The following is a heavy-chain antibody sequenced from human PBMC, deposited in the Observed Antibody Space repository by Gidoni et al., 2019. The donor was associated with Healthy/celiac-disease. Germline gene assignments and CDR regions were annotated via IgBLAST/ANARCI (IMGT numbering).Heavy chain of an antibody. D-gene: IGHD4-17*01. CDR3: ARDSPSYGDFSYFDY. V-gene: IGHV3-48*03. Sequence: EVQLVESGGGLVQPGGSLRLSCAASGFTFSSYEMNWVRQAPGKGLEWVSYISSSGSTIYYADSVKGRFTISRDNAKNSLYLQMNSLRAEDTAVYYCARDSPSYGDFSYFDYWGQGTLVTVSS. CDR2: ISSSGSTI. CDR1: GFTFSSYE. J-gene: IGHJ4*02.